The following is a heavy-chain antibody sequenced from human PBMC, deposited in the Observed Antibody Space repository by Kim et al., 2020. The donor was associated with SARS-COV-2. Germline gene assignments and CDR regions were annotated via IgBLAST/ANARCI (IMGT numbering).Heavy chain of an antibody. J-gene: IGHJ4*02. CDR3: AKDNGTWYYFDY. D-gene: IGHD6-13*01. Sequence: YSADSAKCRFNITRDTSRNTLYLQMNSLRAEDTAVYYCAKDNGTWYYFDYWGQGTLVTVSS. V-gene: IGHV3-30*02.